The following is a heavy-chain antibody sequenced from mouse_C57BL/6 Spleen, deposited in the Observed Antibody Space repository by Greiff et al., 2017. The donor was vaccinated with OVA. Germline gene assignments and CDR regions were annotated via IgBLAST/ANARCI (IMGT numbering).Heavy chain of an antibody. CDR2: ISSGGSYT. J-gene: IGHJ4*01. CDR1: GFTFSSYG. CDR3: ARRGPSAMDY. Sequence: EVQGVESGGDLVKPGGSLKLSCAASGFTFSSYGMSWVRQTPDKRLEWVATISSGGSYTYYPDSVKGRFTISRDNAKNTLYLQMSSLKSEDTAMYYCARRGPSAMDYWGQGTSVTVSS. V-gene: IGHV5-6*01.